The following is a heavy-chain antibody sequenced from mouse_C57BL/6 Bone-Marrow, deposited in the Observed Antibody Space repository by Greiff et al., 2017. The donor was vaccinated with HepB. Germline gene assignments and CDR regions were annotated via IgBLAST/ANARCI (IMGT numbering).Heavy chain of an antibody. CDR1: GYTFTDYE. Sequence: VQLQQSGAELVRPGASVMLSCKASGYTFTDYEMHWVKQTPVHGLEWIGAIDPETGGTAYNQKFKGKAILTADKSSSTAYMELRSLTSEDSAVYYCTRGPITTVVADYWGQGTTLTVSS. J-gene: IGHJ2*01. V-gene: IGHV1-15*01. D-gene: IGHD1-1*01. CDR3: TRGPITTVVADY. CDR2: IDPETGGT.